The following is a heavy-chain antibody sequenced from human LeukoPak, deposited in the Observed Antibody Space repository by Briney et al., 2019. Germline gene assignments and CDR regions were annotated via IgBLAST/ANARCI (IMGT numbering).Heavy chain of an antibody. CDR2: INQDASEK. D-gene: IGHD3-3*01. CDR1: GFTFSTYW. V-gene: IGHV3-7*01. CDR3: ARGHRAWSY. Sequence: GGSLRLSCAASGFTFSTYWMSWVRQAPGKGLEWVANINQDASEKYYVDSVKGRFTISRDNAKNSLYLQMNSLRVDDTAVYYCARGHRAWSYWGQGTLVTVSS. J-gene: IGHJ4*02.